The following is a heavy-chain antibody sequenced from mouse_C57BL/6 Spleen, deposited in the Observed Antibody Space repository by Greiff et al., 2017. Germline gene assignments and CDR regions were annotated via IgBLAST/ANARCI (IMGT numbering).Heavy chain of an antibody. J-gene: IGHJ4*01. CDR1: GFTFSDYG. CDR3: ARLYYDYDSYAMDD. D-gene: IGHD2-4*01. Sequence: VQLKESGGGLVKPGGSLKLSCAASGFTFSDYGMHWVRQAPEKGLEWVAYISSGSSTIYYADTVQGRFTISRDNAKNTLFLQMTSLRSEDTAMYYGARLYYDYDSYAMDDGGQGTSVTVSA. CDR2: ISSGSSTI. V-gene: IGHV5-17*01.